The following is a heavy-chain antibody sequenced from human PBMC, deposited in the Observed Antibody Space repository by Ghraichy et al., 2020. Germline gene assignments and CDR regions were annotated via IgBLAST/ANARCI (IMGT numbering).Heavy chain of an antibody. V-gene: IGHV6-1*01. CDR2: TYRMAS. CDR3: ARGRDHGFAI. J-gene: IGHJ3*02. CDR1: GDSVSNYNVA. Sequence: SQTLSLTCAISGDSVSNYNVAWNWIRQSPSRGLEWLGRTYRMASQYAESVKSRMTISPDTSKNQFSLQLNSVTTEDTALYYCARGRDHGFAIWGQGTRFTVSS.